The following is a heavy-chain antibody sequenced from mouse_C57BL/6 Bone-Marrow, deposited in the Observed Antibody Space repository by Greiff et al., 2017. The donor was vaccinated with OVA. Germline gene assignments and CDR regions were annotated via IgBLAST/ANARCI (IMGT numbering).Heavy chain of an antibody. CDR3: TRDYYGSFPYFDY. CDR2: IYPGNSDT. V-gene: IGHV1-5*01. J-gene: IGHJ2*01. D-gene: IGHD1-1*01. CDR1: GYTFTSYW. Sequence: VQLQQSGTVLARPGASVKMSCKTSGYTFTSYWMHWVKQRPGQGLEWIGAIYPGNSDTSYNQKFKGKAKLTAVTSASTAYMELRSLTNEDSAVYYCTRDYYGSFPYFDYWGQGTTLTVSS.